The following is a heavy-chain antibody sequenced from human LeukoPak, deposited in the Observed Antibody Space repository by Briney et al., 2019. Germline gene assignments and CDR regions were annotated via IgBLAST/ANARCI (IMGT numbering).Heavy chain of an antibody. CDR1: GFTFDDYA. V-gene: IGHV3-9*01. Sequence: GGSLRLSCAASGFTFDDYAIHWVRQAPGKGLEWVSGINWNSGSIDYADSVKGRFTISRDNSKNTLYLQMNSLRAEDTAVYYCAKDGEIFDSSGYFDYWGQGTLVTVSS. CDR3: AKDGEIFDSSGYFDY. J-gene: IGHJ4*02. D-gene: IGHD3-22*01. CDR2: INWNSGSI.